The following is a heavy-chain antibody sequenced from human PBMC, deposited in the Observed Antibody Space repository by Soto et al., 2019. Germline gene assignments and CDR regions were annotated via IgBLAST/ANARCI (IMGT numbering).Heavy chain of an antibody. CDR3: AAGEPLNY. V-gene: IGHV3-33*01. Sequence: GGSLRLSCAASGFTFTNYGMHWVRQAPGKGLEWVAIIWYDGSDKYYADSVKGRFTISRDNSQNTVYLQMNSLRAEDTAMYYCAAGEPLNYRGQGTLVTVSS. J-gene: IGHJ4*02. D-gene: IGHD3-10*01. CDR1: GFTFTNYG. CDR2: IWYDGSDK.